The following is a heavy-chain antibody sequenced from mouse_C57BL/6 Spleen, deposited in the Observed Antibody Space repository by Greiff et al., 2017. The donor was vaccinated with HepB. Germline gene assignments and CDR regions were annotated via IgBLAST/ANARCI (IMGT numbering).Heavy chain of an antibody. CDR1: GFTFSDYY. Sequence: DVHLVESGGGLVQPGGSLKLSCAASGFTFSDYYMYWVRQTPEKRLEWVAYISNGGGSTYYPDTVKGRFTISRDNAKNTLYLQMSRLKSEDTAMYYCARRGGTRAMDYWGQGTSVTVSS. V-gene: IGHV5-12*01. CDR3: ARRGGTRAMDY. J-gene: IGHJ4*01. CDR2: ISNGGGST. D-gene: IGHD3-3*01.